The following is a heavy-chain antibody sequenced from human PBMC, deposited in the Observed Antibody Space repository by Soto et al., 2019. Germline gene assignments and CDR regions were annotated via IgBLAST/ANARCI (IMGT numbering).Heavy chain of an antibody. Sequence: SETLSLTCIVSGESISSSSYYWGWIRQPPGKGLEWIGSIYYSGRTYYNPSFKSRVTISIDTSRNQFSLKLSSVTATDTAVYYCARQRTTVVTQAYFDHWGQGALVTVSS. D-gene: IGHD2-21*02. V-gene: IGHV4-39*01. CDR1: GESISSSSYY. CDR2: IYYSGRT. J-gene: IGHJ4*02. CDR3: ARQRTTVVTQAYFDH.